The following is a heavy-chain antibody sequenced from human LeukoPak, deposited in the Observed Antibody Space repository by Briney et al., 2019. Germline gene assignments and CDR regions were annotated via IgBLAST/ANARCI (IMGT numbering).Heavy chain of an antibody. D-gene: IGHD3-22*01. CDR3: ARGSNYYDSSGYPRNWYFDL. Sequence: GGSLRLSCVVSGFTFNRCWMNWVRQAPGKGLEWVSSISSSSSYIYYADSVKGRFTISRDNAKNSLYLQMNSLRAEDTAVYYCARGSNYYDSSGYPRNWYFDLWGRGTLVTVSS. J-gene: IGHJ2*01. V-gene: IGHV3-21*01. CDR1: GFTFNRCW. CDR2: ISSSSSYI.